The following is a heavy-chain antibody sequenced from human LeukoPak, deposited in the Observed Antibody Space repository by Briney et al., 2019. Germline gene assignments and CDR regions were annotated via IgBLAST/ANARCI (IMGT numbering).Heavy chain of an antibody. J-gene: IGHJ4*02. CDR2: IYYSGST. Sequence: SETLSLTCTVSGGSISSYYWSWIRQPPGKGLEWIGYIYYSGSTNYNPSLKSRVTISVDTSKNQFSLKLSSVTAADTAVYYCARGGAVAGWGQGTLVTVSS. CDR1: GGSISSYY. CDR3: ARGGAVAG. D-gene: IGHD6-19*01. V-gene: IGHV4-59*12.